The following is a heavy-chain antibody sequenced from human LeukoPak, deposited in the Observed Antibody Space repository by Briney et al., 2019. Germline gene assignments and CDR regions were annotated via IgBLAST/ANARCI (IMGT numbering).Heavy chain of an antibody. Sequence: GGSLRLSCAASGFTFSSYAMSWVRQAPGKGLEWVSAISGSGGSTYYADSVKGRFTISRDNSKNTLYLKMNSLRAEDTAVYYCAKDSSSIRGYSYGYRDYWGQGTLVTVSS. CDR1: GFTFSSYA. D-gene: IGHD5-18*01. CDR3: AKDSSSIRGYSYGYRDY. V-gene: IGHV3-23*01. CDR2: ISGSGGST. J-gene: IGHJ4*02.